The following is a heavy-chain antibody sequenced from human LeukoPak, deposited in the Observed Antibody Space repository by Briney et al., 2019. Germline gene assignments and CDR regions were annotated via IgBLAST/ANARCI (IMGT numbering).Heavy chain of an antibody. Sequence: GGSLRLSCAASGFTFSSYGMHWVRQAPGKGLEWVAFIRYDGSNKYYADSVKGRFTISRDNSKNTLCLQMNGLRAEDTAVYYCANSQQLVLDYWGQGTLVTVSS. D-gene: IGHD6-13*01. V-gene: IGHV3-30*02. CDR1: GFTFSSYG. CDR2: IRYDGSNK. J-gene: IGHJ4*02. CDR3: ANSQQLVLDY.